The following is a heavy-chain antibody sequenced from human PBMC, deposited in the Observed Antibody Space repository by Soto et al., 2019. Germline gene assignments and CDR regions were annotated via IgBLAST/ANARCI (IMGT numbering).Heavy chain of an antibody. CDR1: GFTFRNFV. Sequence: GGSLRLSCADSGFTFRNFVMHWVRQAPGKGLEWVAVISYDGSNKYYADSVKGRLTISRDNSENTLYLQMNSLRAEDTAVFYCAKERTYFYDTSGYSHDAFDIWGQGTMVTVSS. J-gene: IGHJ3*02. V-gene: IGHV3-30*18. D-gene: IGHD3-22*01. CDR2: ISYDGSNK. CDR3: AKERTYFYDTSGYSHDAFDI.